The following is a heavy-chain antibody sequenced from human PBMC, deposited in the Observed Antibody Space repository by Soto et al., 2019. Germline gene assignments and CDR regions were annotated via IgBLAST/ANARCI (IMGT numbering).Heavy chain of an antibody. J-gene: IGHJ4*02. Sequence: GGSMRLSCSAAGFTFSRYSMHWVRQAPGKGLEYVSEISNDGANTYYTDSVNGRFTISRDNSKNTLYLQMSSLRPEDTAVYYCVKDLQGGVTTDTYWGQGTLVTVSS. CDR2: ISNDGANT. CDR3: VKDLQGGVTTDTY. CDR1: GFTFSRYS. V-gene: IGHV3-64D*06. D-gene: IGHD4-17*01.